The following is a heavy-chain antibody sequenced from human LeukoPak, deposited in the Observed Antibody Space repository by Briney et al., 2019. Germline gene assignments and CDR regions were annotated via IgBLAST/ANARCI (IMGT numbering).Heavy chain of an antibody. CDR1: GFTFSNYA. V-gene: IGHV3-48*02. CDR3: ARSEWLTDFDY. Sequence: PGGSLRLSCAASGFTFSNYAMHWVRQAPGKGLEWLSYISSSGRTIYYADSVKGRFTISRDDAKTSLFLQMNGLRDEDTAVYYCARSEWLTDFDYWGQGTLVTVSS. J-gene: IGHJ4*02. D-gene: IGHD6-19*01. CDR2: ISSSGRTI.